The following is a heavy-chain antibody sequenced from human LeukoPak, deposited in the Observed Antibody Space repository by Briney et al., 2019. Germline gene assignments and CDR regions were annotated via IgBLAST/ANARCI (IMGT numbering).Heavy chain of an antibody. CDR2: IYYSGST. V-gene: IGHV4-59*08. D-gene: IGHD1-14*01. Sequence: KPSETLSLTCTVSSGSISSYYWSWIRQPPGKGLEWIGYIYYSGSTNYNPSLKSRVTISVDTSKNQFSLKLSSVTAADTAVYYCARPRTTGHAFDIWGQGTMVTVSS. J-gene: IGHJ3*02. CDR1: SGSISSYY. CDR3: ARPRTTGHAFDI.